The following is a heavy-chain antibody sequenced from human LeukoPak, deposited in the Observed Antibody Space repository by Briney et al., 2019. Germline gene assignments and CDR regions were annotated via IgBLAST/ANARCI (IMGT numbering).Heavy chain of an antibody. Sequence: GGSLRLSCAASGFTFSSYAMSWVRQAPGKGLEWVSAISGSGGSTYYADSVKGRFTISRDNSKNTLYLQMNSLRAEDTAVYYCARDRNLRFGSGWFYYGMDVWGQGTTVTVSS. CDR3: ARDRNLRFGSGWFYYGMDV. D-gene: IGHD6-19*01. CDR1: GFTFSSYA. J-gene: IGHJ6*02. CDR2: ISGSGGST. V-gene: IGHV3-23*01.